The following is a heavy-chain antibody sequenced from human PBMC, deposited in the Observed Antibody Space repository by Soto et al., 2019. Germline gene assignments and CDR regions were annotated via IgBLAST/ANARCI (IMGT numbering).Heavy chain of an antibody. J-gene: IGHJ3*02. CDR1: GGTFSSYT. V-gene: IGHV1-69*02. D-gene: IGHD6-13*01. CDR2: IIPILGIA. Sequence: SVKVSCKASGGTFSSYTISWVRQAPGQGLEWMGRIIPILGIANYAQKFQGRVTMTEDTSTDTAYMELSSLRSEDTAVYYCARALSSSWHGDAFDTWGQGTMVTVSS. CDR3: ARALSSSWHGDAFDT.